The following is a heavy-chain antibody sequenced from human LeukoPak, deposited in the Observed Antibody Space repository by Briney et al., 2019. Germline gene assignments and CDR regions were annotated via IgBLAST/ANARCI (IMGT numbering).Heavy chain of an antibody. V-gene: IGHV1-46*01. J-gene: IGHJ4*02. Sequence: GASVKVSCKASGYIFSSYYIHWVRQAPGQGLEWMGIINPSGGSTSYAQKFQGRVTMTRDTSTSTVYMELSSLRSEDTAVYYCARDSPISGSYYGGLGYWGQGTLVTVSS. D-gene: IGHD1-26*01. CDR3: ARDSPISGSYYGGLGY. CDR1: GYIFSSYY. CDR2: INPSGGST.